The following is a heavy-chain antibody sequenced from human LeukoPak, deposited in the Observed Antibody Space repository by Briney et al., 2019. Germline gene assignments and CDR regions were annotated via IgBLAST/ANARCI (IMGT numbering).Heavy chain of an antibody. CDR1: GFTFSSYA. J-gene: IGHJ4*02. CDR2: IPYDGSNK. D-gene: IGHD6-6*01. Sequence: SGGSLRLSCAASGFTFSSYAMHWVRQAPGKGLEWVAVIPYDGSNKYYADSVKGRFTISRDNSKNTLYLQMNSLRAEDTAVYYCARERILGFSSSSSVAYDYWGQGTLVTVSS. CDR3: ARERILGFSSSSSVAYDY. V-gene: IGHV3-30-3*01.